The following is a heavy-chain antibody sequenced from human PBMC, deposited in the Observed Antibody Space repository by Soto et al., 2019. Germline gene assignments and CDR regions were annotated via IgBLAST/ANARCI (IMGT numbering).Heavy chain of an antibody. Sequence: GGSLRLSCAASGFTFSSYGMHWVRQAPGKGLEWVAFISYDGTNKYYADSVKGRFTISRDNSKNTLYLQMDSLRAEDTAVFYCAKGRGYTYGYLADYWGQGTPVTVSS. J-gene: IGHJ4*02. D-gene: IGHD5-18*01. CDR2: ISYDGTNK. CDR1: GFTFSSYG. CDR3: AKGRGYTYGYLADY. V-gene: IGHV3-30*18.